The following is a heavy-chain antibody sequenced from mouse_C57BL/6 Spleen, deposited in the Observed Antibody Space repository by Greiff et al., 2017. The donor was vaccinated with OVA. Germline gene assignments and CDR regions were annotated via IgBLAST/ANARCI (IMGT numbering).Heavy chain of an antibody. CDR1: GYTFTDYY. Sequence: VQLQQSGPELVKPGASVKISCKASGYTFTDYYMNWVKQSHGKSLEWIGDINPNNGGTSYNQKFKGKATLTVDKSSSTAYMELRSLTSEDSAVYYCARDRNWAFDYWGQGTTLTVSS. V-gene: IGHV1-26*01. J-gene: IGHJ2*01. CDR2: INPNNGGT. D-gene: IGHD4-1*01. CDR3: ARDRNWAFDY.